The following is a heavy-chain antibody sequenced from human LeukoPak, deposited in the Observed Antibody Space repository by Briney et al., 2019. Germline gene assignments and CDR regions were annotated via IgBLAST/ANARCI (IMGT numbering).Heavy chain of an antibody. CDR3: TRDGTVIRGLPRRARTFYGMDV. V-gene: IGHV3-13*01. Sequence: GGSLRLSCAASGFTFSNYDMHWVRQVTGKGLEWVSGIDNAGDTYYSDSVRGRFTISRENAKNSLYLQVNSLRAEDTAVYYCTRDGTVIRGLPRRARTFYGMDVWGQGTAVTVSS. D-gene: IGHD3-10*01. J-gene: IGHJ6*02. CDR2: IDNAGDT. CDR1: GFTFSNYD.